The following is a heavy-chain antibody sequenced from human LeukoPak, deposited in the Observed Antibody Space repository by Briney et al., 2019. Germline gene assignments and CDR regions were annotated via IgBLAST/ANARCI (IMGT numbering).Heavy chain of an antibody. CDR2: IRESGGRT. CDR1: GFTFSNYA. J-gene: IGHJ4*02. V-gene: IGHV3-23*01. D-gene: IGHD7-27*01. CDR3: AKKVPANWGSYFDY. Sequence: GGSLRLSCAASGFTFSNYAMSWVRQAPGKGLEWVSGIRESGGRTDYADSVKGRFTISRDNSKNTLYLQMNSLRAEDTAVYYCAKKVPANWGSYFDYWGQGTLVTVSS.